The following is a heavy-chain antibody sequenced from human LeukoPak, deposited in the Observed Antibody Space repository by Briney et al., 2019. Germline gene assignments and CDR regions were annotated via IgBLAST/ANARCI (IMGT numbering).Heavy chain of an antibody. Sequence: GGSLRLSWAASGFTFSSYAMSCVRQAPGKGLEWVSAISGSDYNTYYAESVKGRFTISRDNSKNTLYLQMNSLRAEDTALYYCAKILATVTSYYYGMDVWGQGTTVTVSS. CDR1: GFTFSSYA. V-gene: IGHV3-23*01. D-gene: IGHD4-17*01. J-gene: IGHJ6*02. CDR3: AKILATVTSYYYGMDV. CDR2: ISGSDYNT.